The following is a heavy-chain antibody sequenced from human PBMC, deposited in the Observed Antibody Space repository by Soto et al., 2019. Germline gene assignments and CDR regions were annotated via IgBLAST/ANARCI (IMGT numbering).Heavy chain of an antibody. CDR1: GFTFSSYS. V-gene: IGHV3-48*01. J-gene: IGHJ4*02. CDR3: ARDRAEYCSGISCNEFDY. D-gene: IGHD2-15*01. Sequence: EVQLVESGGGLVQPGGSLRLSCAASGFTFSSYSMNWVRQAPGKGLEWVSYISSSSSNIYYADSVKGRFTISRDNAKNSLYLQMNSLGAEDTAVYYCARDRAEYCSGISCNEFDYWGQGTLVTVSS. CDR2: ISSSSSNI.